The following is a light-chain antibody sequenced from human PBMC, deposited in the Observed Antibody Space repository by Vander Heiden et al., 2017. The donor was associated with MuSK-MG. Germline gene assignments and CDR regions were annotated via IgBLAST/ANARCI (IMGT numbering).Light chain of an antibody. Sequence: DNQMTQSPSSLSASVGDRVTITCRASQSISSYLNWYQQKPGKAPKLLIYAASSLQSGVPSRFSGSGSGTDFTLTISSLQPEDFAPYYCQQSYSTPCTFGQGTKLEIK. J-gene: IGKJ2*02. CDR3: QQSYSTPCT. CDR2: AAS. CDR1: QSISSY. V-gene: IGKV1-39*01.